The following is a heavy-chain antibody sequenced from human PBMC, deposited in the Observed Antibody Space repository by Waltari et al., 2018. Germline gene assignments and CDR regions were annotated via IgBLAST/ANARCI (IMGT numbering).Heavy chain of an antibody. CDR1: GGSFRGYY. V-gene: IGHV4-34*01. Sequence: QVQLQQWGAGLLKPSETLSLTCAVYGGSFRGYYWSWIRQPPGKGLEWIGEINHSGSTNYNPSLKSRVTISVDTSKNQFSLKLSSVTAADTAVYYCARGPMVRGHGSDYWGQGTLVTVSS. D-gene: IGHD3-10*01. CDR3: ARGPMVRGHGSDY. CDR2: INHSGST. J-gene: IGHJ4*02.